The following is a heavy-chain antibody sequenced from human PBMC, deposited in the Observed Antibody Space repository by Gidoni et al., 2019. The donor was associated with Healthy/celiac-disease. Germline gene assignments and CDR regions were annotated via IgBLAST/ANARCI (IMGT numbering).Heavy chain of an antibody. V-gene: IGHV3-9*01. CDR3: AKAGDYGSGSYSHFDY. D-gene: IGHD3-10*01. J-gene: IGHJ4*02. Sequence: EVQLVESGGGLVQPGRSLRLSCAASGFTFDDYAMHWVRQAPGKGLEWVSGIRWNSGSIGYADSVKGRFTISRDNAKNSLYLQMNSLRAEDTALYYCAKAGDYGSGSYSHFDYWGQGTLVTVSS. CDR2: IRWNSGSI. CDR1: GFTFDDYA.